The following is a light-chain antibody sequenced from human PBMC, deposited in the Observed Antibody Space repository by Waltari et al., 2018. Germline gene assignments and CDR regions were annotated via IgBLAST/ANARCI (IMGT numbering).Light chain of an antibody. J-gene: IGKJ2*01. Sequence: DVLMPQSPPSLPVSLGQPASISCSSRQALVSGAGNTYVNWFQQTPGLSPRRLISLVSKLESGVPDRFSGSGSGTTFTLHISRVEAEDVGIYYCMQGAYWPYTFGQGTNLEI. CDR3: MQGAYWPYT. V-gene: IGKV2-30*01. CDR2: LVS. CDR1: QALVSGAGNTY.